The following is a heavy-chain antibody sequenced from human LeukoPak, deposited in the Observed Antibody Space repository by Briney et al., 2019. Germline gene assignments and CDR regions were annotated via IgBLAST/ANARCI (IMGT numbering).Heavy chain of an antibody. D-gene: IGHD4-17*01. CDR2: IYYSGST. J-gene: IGHJ6*02. CDR1: GGSISSYY. CDR3: ARQRDYYYYYGLAV. V-gene: IGHV4-59*08. Sequence: SETLSLTCTVSGGSISSYYWSWIRQPPGKGLEWIGYIYYSGSTNYNPSLKSRVTISVDTSKNQFSLKLSSVTAADTAVYYCARQRDYYYYYGLAVWGQGTTVTVSS.